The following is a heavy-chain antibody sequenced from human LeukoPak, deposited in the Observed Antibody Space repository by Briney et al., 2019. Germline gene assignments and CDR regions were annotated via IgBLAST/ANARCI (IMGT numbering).Heavy chain of an antibody. CDR1: GFTFSSYG. CDR3: AKGRSGSYYKFDP. D-gene: IGHD1-26*01. V-gene: IGHV3-30*02. CDR2: IRYDGSNK. Sequence: GGSLRLSCAASGFTFSSYGMHWVRQAPGKGLEWVAFIRYDGSNKYYADSVKGRFTISRDNSKNTLYLQMNSLRAEDTAVYYCAKGRSGSYYKFDPWGQGTLVTVSS. J-gene: IGHJ5*02.